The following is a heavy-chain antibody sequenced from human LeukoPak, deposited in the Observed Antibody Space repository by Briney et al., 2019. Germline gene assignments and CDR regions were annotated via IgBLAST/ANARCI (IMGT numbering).Heavy chain of an antibody. CDR2: INPNSGST. D-gene: IGHD5-24*01. CDR3: AIASEMATTALEY. CDR1: GYTCTRFY. Sequence: ASVKVSRKASGYTCTRFYIHWVRQAPGQGLEWMGLINPNSGSTNFAQKFQGRVTMTRDTSTSTVYMEMSILRSEDTALYYCAIASEMATTALEYWGQGTLVTVSS. V-gene: IGHV1-46*01. J-gene: IGHJ4*02.